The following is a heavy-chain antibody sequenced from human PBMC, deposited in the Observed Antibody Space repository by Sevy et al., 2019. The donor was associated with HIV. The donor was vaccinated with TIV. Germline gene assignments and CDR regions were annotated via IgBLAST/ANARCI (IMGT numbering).Heavy chain of an antibody. CDR2: ISGTGSTI. V-gene: IGHV3-48*02. CDR1: GFTFSSSF. J-gene: IGHJ5*02. D-gene: IGHD4-17*01. CDR3: ARSDCGAYVGWFDP. Sequence: GGSLRLSCAASGFTFSSSFINWVRQAPGKGLEWVSSISGTGSTIYYADSVKGRFTMSRDNAKNSLYLEMHSLRDEDTAVYYCARSDCGAYVGWFDPWGQGTLVTVSS.